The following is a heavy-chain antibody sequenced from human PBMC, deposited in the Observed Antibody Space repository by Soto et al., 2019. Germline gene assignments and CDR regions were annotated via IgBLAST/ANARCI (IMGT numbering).Heavy chain of an antibody. D-gene: IGHD6-13*01. CDR3: ARLRWSSSWYFDY. CDR1: GGSISSSSYY. Sequence: QLQLQESGPGLVKPSETLSLTCTVSGGSISSSSYYWGWIRQPPGQGLEWIGSIYYSGSTYYNPSLKSRVTISVDTSKNQFSLKLSSVTAADTAVYYCARLRWSSSWYFDYWGQGTLVTVSS. CDR2: IYYSGST. V-gene: IGHV4-39*01. J-gene: IGHJ4*02.